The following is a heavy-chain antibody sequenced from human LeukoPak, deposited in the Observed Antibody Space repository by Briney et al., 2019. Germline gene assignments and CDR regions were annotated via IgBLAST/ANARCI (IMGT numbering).Heavy chain of an antibody. CDR1: GYTFTSYD. CDR2: MNPNSGNT. J-gene: IGHJ6*03. V-gene: IGHV1-8*03. Sequence: GASVKVSCKASGYTFTSYDINWVRQATGQGLEWMGWMNPNSGNTGYAQKFQGRVTITRNTSISTAYMELSSLRSEDTAVYYCARAAGSGYYFYMDVWGKGTTVTVSS. CDR3: ARAAGSGYYFYMDV.